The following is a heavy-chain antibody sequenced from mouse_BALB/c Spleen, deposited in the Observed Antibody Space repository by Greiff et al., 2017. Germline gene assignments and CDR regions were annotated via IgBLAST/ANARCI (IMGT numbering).Heavy chain of an antibody. D-gene: IGHD6-5*01. CDR3: ARKAYGNYFDY. V-gene: IGHV5-17*02. CDR2: ISSGSSTI. J-gene: IGHJ2*01. CDR1: GFTFSSFG. Sequence: DVQLQESGGGLVQPGGSRKLSCAASGFTFSSFGMHWVRQAPEKGLEWVAYISSGSSTIYYADTVKGRFTISRDNPKNTLFLQMTSLRSEDTAMYYCARKAYGNYFDYWGQGTTLTVSS.